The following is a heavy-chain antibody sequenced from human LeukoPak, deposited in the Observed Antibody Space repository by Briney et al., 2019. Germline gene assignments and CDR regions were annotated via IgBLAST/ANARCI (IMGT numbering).Heavy chain of an antibody. J-gene: IGHJ4*02. CDR3: ARVKWGSQNLDY. CDR1: GGSISSGDYY. Sequence: SETLFLTCTVSGGSISSGDYYWSWIRQPPGKGLEWIGYIYYSGSTYYNPSLKSRVTISVDTSKNQFSLKLSSVTAADTAVFYCARVKWGSQNLDYWGQGTLVTVSS. D-gene: IGHD7-27*01. CDR2: IYYSGST. V-gene: IGHV4-30-4*01.